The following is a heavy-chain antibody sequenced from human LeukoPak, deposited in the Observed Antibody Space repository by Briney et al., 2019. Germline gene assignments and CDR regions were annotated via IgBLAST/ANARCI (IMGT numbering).Heavy chain of an antibody. CDR2: IYRSGNT. Sequence: PSETLSLTCTVSGYSISTSYYWGWIRQPPGQGLGWIGSIYRSGNTYYNPSLKSRVTISVDTSKNQFSLKLNSVTAADTAVCYCARAGYGDSDFDYWGQGTLVTVSS. J-gene: IGHJ4*02. D-gene: IGHD4-17*01. CDR1: GYSISTSYY. V-gene: IGHV4-38-2*02. CDR3: ARAGYGDSDFDY.